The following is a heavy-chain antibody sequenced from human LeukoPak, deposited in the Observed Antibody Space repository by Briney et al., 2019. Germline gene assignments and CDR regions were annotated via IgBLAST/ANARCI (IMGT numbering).Heavy chain of an antibody. V-gene: IGHV3-30*04. CDR1: GFTFSSYA. Sequence: PGGSLRLSCAASGFTFSSYAMHWVRQAPGKGLEWVAVISYDGSNKYYADSVKGRFTISRDNSKNTLYLQMNSLRAEDTAVYYCARVHYYDSSRVDYWGQGTLVTVSS. J-gene: IGHJ4*02. CDR2: ISYDGSNK. CDR3: ARVHYYDSSRVDY. D-gene: IGHD3-22*01.